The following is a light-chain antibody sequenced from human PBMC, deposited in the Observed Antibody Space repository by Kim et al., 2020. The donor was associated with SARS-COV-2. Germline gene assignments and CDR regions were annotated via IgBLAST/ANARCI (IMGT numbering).Light chain of an antibody. J-gene: IGLJ3*02. CDR2: YDS. CDR1: NIGSKS. Sequence: APGKTARITCGGNNIGSKSVHWDQLKPGQAPVLVIYYDSDRPSGIPERFSGSNSGNTATLTISRVEAGDEADYYCQVWDSSSDHWVFGGGTKLTVL. V-gene: IGLV3-21*04. CDR3: QVWDSSSDHWV.